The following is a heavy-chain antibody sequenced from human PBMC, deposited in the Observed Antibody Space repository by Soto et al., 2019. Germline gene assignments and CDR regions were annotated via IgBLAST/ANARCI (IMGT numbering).Heavy chain of an antibody. J-gene: IGHJ4*02. CDR3: AKDLYCSSTSCYRVRTPQLAPPNLGY. V-gene: IGHV3-23*01. CDR1: GFTFSSYA. CDR2: ISGSGGST. D-gene: IGHD2-2*01. Sequence: EVQLLESGGGLVQPGGSLRLSCAACGFTFSSYAMSWVRQAPGKGLEWVSAISGSGGSTYYADSVKGRFTISRDNSKNTLYLQMNSLRAEDTAVYYCAKDLYCSSTSCYRVRTPQLAPPNLGYWGQGTLVTVSS.